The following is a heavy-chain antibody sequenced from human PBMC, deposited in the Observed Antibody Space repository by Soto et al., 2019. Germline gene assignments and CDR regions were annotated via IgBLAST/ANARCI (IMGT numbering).Heavy chain of an antibody. V-gene: IGHV4-30-2*01. Sequence: SETLSLTCAVSGDSISSGGYSWSWIRQPPGKGLEWIGFIYHSGSTYYNPSLKSRVTISVDRSKNQFSLKLTSVTAADTAIYYCARGDTVITPFDYWGQGTLVTVS. CDR3: ARGDTVITPFDY. D-gene: IGHD5-18*01. CDR2: IYHSGST. CDR1: GDSISSGGYS. J-gene: IGHJ4*02.